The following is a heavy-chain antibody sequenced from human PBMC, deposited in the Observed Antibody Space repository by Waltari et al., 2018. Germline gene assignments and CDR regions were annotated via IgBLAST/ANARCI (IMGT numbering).Heavy chain of an antibody. Sequence: EVQLVESGGGLIQPGGSLRLSCAASGFTVSSNYMSWVRQAPGQGLEWVSVIYRVGSTYYADSVKGRCTISRDKSKNTLYLKMNSVRAEDTAVYYCAGDGDYWGQGTLVTVSS. CDR1: GFTVSSNY. J-gene: IGHJ4*02. V-gene: IGHV3-53*01. CDR3: AGDGDY. CDR2: IYRVGST.